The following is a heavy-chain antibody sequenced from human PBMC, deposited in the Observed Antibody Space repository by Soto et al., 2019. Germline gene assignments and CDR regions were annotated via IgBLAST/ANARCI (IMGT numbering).Heavy chain of an antibody. CDR3: ARDQSPSSGWPGMDV. D-gene: IGHD6-19*01. CDR1: GYTFTDDY. V-gene: IGHV1-2*02. CDR2: INPNSGGT. Sequence: GASVKVSCNAAGYTFTDDYMHWVRQAPGQGLEWMGWINPNSGGTSYAQKFQGRVTMTRDTSISTAYMELNRLRSDDTAVYYCARDQSPSSGWPGMDVWGQGTTVTVSS. J-gene: IGHJ6*02.